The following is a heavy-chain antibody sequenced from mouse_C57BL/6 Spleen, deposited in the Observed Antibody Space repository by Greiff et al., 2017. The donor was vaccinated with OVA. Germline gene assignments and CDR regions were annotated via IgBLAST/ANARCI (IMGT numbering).Heavy chain of an antibody. CDR2: IYPGSGNT. Sequence: QLQQSGAELVRPGASVKLSCKASGYTFTDYYINWVKQRPGQGLEWIARIYPGSGNTYYNEKFKGKATLTAEKSSSTAYMQLSSLTSEDSAFYFCARSEGDYAWFAYWGQGTLVTVSA. J-gene: IGHJ3*01. D-gene: IGHD2-4*01. CDR3: ARSEGDYAWFAY. CDR1: GYTFTDYY. V-gene: IGHV1-76*01.